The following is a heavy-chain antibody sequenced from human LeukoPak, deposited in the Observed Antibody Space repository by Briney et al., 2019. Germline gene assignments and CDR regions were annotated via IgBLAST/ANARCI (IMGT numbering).Heavy chain of an antibody. CDR2: INSDGSTT. J-gene: IGHJ6*03. CDR3: ARDRRLWNMDV. CDR1: GLTFSSYW. Sequence: GGSLRLSCAASGLTFSSYWMHWVRQAPGKGLVWVSRINSDGSTTTYADSVKGRSTISRDNAKNTLYLQMNSLRAEDTAVYYCARDRRLWNMDVWGTGTTVTISS. V-gene: IGHV3-74*01. D-gene: IGHD4/OR15-4a*01.